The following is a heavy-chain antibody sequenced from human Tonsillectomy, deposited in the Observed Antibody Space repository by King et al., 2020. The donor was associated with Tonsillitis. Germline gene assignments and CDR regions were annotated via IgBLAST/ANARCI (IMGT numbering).Heavy chain of an antibody. Sequence: QLQESGPGLVKPSETLSLTCTVSGGSISSYYWSWIRQPPGKGLEWIGYIYYSGSTNYNPSLKSRVTISVDTSKNQFSLKLSSVTAADTAVYYCARRSVLGSYGAFDIWGQGTMVTVSS. J-gene: IGHJ3*02. CDR1: GGSISSYY. D-gene: IGHD3-16*01. CDR2: IYYSGST. CDR3: ARRSVLGSYGAFDI. V-gene: IGHV4-59*01.